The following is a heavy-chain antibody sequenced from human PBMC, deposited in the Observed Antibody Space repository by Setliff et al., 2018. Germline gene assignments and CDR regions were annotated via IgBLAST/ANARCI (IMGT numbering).Heavy chain of an antibody. D-gene: IGHD3-10*01. J-gene: IGHJ1*01. CDR1: GGSVSSTSHY. CDR3: GRVDFTMIQGVVGH. Sequence: SETLSLTCTVSGGSVSSTSHYWGWIRQAPGKGMEWIGSVYYSGYTYSKPSLQSRVSMSVNASKNQFSLKLASVTAADTAVYYCGRVDFTMIQGVVGHWGQGTLGTVS. CDR2: VYYSGYT. V-gene: IGHV4-39*07.